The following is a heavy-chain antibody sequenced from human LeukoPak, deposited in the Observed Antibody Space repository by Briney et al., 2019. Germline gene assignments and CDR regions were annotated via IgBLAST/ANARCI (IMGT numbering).Heavy chain of an antibody. V-gene: IGHV3-33*01. CDR2: IWYDGSNK. CDR1: GFTFSTYG. CDR3: ARGGRTTWHGMDV. D-gene: IGHD4-17*01. J-gene: IGHJ6*02. Sequence: PGRSLRLSCEASGFTFSTYGMHWVRQAPGKGLEWVAVIWYDGSNKNYADSVKGRFTISRGNSKNTLYLQMNSLRAEDTAVYYCARGGRTTWHGMDVWGQGTTVTVSS.